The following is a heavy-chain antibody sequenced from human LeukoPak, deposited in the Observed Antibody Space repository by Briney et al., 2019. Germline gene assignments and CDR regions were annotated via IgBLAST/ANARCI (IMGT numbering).Heavy chain of an antibody. J-gene: IGHJ4*02. CDR3: ASGSYYFDY. Sequence: SECLSLTCTVSGGSIRSYYWSWIRQPPGKGLEWIGYIYYSGSTKYNPSLKSRATISVHTSKNQFSLKLNSVTAADTAVYYCASGSYYFDYWGQGTLVTVSS. V-gene: IGHV4-59*08. CDR2: IYYSGST. CDR1: GGSIRSYY. D-gene: IGHD1-26*01.